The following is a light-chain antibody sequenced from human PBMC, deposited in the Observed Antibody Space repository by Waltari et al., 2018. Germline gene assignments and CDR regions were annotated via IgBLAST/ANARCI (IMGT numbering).Light chain of an antibody. CDR1: SSDVGGYNY. V-gene: IGLV2-8*01. CDR3: SSYAGSNIVI. CDR2: DFT. J-gene: IGLJ2*01. Sequence: QSALTQPPSASGSPGQSVTISCTGPSSDVGGYNYVSWYQQYPGKAPKLMIYDFTKRPAGVPDRFSGSKSGNTASLTVSGLQAEDEADYYCSSYAGSNIVIFGGGTKLTVL.